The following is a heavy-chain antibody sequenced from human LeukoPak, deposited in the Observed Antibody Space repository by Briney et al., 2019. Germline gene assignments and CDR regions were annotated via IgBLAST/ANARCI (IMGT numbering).Heavy chain of an antibody. J-gene: IGHJ4*02. CDR3: ATGEPTNSLDY. Sequence: GGSLRLSCAASGFTFSSYGMHWVRQAPGKGLEWVAVISYDGSNKYYVDSVKGRFTISRDNSKNTLYLQMNSLRAEDTAVYYCATGEPTNSLDYWGQGTLVTVSS. D-gene: IGHD1-14*01. V-gene: IGHV3-30*03. CDR1: GFTFSSYG. CDR2: ISYDGSNK.